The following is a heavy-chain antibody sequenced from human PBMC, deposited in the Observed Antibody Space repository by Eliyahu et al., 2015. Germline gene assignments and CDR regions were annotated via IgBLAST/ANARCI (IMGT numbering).Heavy chain of an antibody. J-gene: IGHJ5*02. D-gene: IGHD4-23*01. V-gene: IGHV4-39*01. CDR3: ARHARVGYNWFDP. CDR1: GGSXSSSSXY. CDR2: IYYSGST. Sequence: QLQLQESGPGLVKPSETLSLTCTVSGGSXSSSSXYWGWIRXPPGKGLEWIGSIYYSGSTYYXPXLKSRVTISVDTSKNQFSLKLSSVTAADTAVYYCARHARVGYNWFDPWGQGTLVTVSS.